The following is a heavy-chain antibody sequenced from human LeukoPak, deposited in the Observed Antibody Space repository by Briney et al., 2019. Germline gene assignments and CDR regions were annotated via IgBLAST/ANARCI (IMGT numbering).Heavy chain of an antibody. CDR2: IYHSGST. Sequence: SETLSLTCAVSGGSISSGGYSWSWIRQPPGKGLEWIGYIYHSGSTYYNPSLKSRVTISVDGSKNQFSLKLSSVTAADTAVYYCARGRIKGDYFDYWGQGTLVTVSS. D-gene: IGHD2-21*01. V-gene: IGHV4-30-2*01. CDR1: GGSISSGGYS. CDR3: ARGRIKGDYFDY. J-gene: IGHJ4*02.